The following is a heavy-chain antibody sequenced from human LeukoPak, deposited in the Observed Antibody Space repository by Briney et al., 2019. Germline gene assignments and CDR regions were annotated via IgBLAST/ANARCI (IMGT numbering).Heavy chain of an antibody. V-gene: IGHV3-7*01. D-gene: IGHD4/OR15-4a*01. J-gene: IGHJ4*02. Sequence: GGSLRLSCVASGFVFSNYWMGWVRQAPGKGLEWVANIKEDGGETYYVDSVKGRFNISRDNAKNSLDLQMNSLRDEDAAVYYCARRKEVQTTFDYWGQGTLVTVSS. CDR1: GFVFSNYW. CDR2: IKEDGGET. CDR3: ARRKEVQTTFDY.